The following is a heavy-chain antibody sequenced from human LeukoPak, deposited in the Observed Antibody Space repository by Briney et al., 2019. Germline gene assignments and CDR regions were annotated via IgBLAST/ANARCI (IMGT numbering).Heavy chain of an antibody. D-gene: IGHD2-2*01. V-gene: IGHV3-23*01. J-gene: IGHJ4*02. Sequence: PGGSLRLSCAASGFTFSSYAMSWVRQAPGKGLEWVSAISSSGGSTYYADSVKGRFTISRDNSKNTLYLQMNSLRAEDTAVYYCAKAGGGYCSSTSCERHPFGYWGQGTLVTVSS. CDR2: ISSSGGST. CDR1: GFTFSSYA. CDR3: AKAGGGYCSSTSCERHPFGY.